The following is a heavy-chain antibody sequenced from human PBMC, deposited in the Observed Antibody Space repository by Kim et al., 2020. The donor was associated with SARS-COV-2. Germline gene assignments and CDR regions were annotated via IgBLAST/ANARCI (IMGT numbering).Heavy chain of an antibody. J-gene: IGHJ3*02. D-gene: IGHD2-15*01. Sequence: GGSLRLSCAASGFTVSSNYMSWVRQAPGKGLEWVSVIYSGGSTYYADSVKGRFTIYRDNSKNTLYLQMNSLRAEDTAVYYCARADIVASPGAFDIWGQGTMVTVSS. CDR2: IYSGGST. CDR1: GFTVSSNY. CDR3: ARADIVASPGAFDI. V-gene: IGHV3-66*01.